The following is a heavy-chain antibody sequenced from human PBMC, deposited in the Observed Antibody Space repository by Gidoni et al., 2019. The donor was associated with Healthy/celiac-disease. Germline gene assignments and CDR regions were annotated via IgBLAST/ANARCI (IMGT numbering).Heavy chain of an antibody. CDR1: GYTFTSYA. CDR3: ARDYSSSWYPLDY. CDR2: ITAGNGNT. Sequence: QVQLVQSGAEGKKPGASVKVSCKASGYTFTSYAMHWVRQAPGPRLEWMGWITAGNGNTKYSQKFQGRVTITRDTSASTAYMELSSLRSEDTAVYYCARDYSSSWYPLDYWGQGTLVTVSS. J-gene: IGHJ4*02. D-gene: IGHD6-13*01. V-gene: IGHV1-3*01.